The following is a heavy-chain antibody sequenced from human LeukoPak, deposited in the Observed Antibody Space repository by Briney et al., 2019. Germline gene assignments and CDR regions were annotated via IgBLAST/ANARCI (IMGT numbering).Heavy chain of an antibody. Sequence: GASVKVSCKASGYNLTDYYIHWVRQAPGQTPEWMGWINPNSGATNYAQKFQGRVTMTRDTSISTAYMELRRLRSDDTAVYYCATQAGSLRAFDIWGQGTMVTVSS. V-gene: IGHV1-2*02. CDR1: GYNLTDYY. CDR3: ATQAGSLRAFDI. CDR2: INPNSGAT. D-gene: IGHD5/OR15-5a*01. J-gene: IGHJ3*02.